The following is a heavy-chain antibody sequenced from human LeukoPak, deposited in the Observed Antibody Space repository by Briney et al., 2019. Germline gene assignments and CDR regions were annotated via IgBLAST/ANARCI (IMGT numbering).Heavy chain of an antibody. D-gene: IGHD1-26*01. Sequence: GGSLRLSCAASEFIFSDYEMNGGRQAPGRGGDRVSSGSSSGTSTHYADSVKGRFTMSRINAKSLLYLQMNSLRAEDTAIYYCARYSIVGAYRSRDGWGQGTLVTVSS. CDR3: ARYSIVGAYRSRDG. J-gene: IGHJ4*02. CDR2: GSSSGTST. V-gene: IGHV3-48*03. CDR1: EFIFSDYE.